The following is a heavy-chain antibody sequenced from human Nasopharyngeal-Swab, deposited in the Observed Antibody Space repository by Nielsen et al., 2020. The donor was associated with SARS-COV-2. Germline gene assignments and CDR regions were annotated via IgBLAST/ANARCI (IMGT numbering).Heavy chain of an antibody. CDR3: ARDLRRDSGWPVAYFDY. V-gene: IGHV3-74*01. J-gene: IGHJ4*02. CDR1: GFTFSDYY. D-gene: IGHD6-19*01. CDR2: ITPDGSSP. Sequence: GGSLRLSCAASGFTFSDYYMEWVRQAPGKGLVWVSRITPDGSSPSYADSVQGRFTISRDNAKNTLYLQLNSLRAEDTAVYYCARDLRRDSGWPVAYFDYWGQGTLVTVSS.